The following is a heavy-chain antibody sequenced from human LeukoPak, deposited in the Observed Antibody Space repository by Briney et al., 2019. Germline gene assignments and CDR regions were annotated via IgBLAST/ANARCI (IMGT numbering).Heavy chain of an antibody. CDR2: ISGSGGST. CDR1: GFTFSNAW. V-gene: IGHV3-23*01. Sequence: PGGSLRLSCAASGFTFSNAWMNWVRQAPGKGLEWGSAISGSGGSTYYADSVKGRFTISRDNSKNTLYLQMNSLRAEDTAVYYCAKVGYYYDSSGYYDYWGQGTLVTVSS. D-gene: IGHD3-22*01. CDR3: AKVGYYYDSSGYYDY. J-gene: IGHJ4*02.